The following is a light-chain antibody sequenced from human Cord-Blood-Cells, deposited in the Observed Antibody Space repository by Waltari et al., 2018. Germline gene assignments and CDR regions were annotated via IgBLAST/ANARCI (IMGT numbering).Light chain of an antibody. Sequence: EIVMTQSPATLSVSPGARATLSCRTSQSVSSNLAWYQQKPGQAPSLLIYGASTRATGIPARFSGSASRTEFTLTISSLQSEDFAVYYCQQYNNWFTFGPGTKVDIK. CDR3: QQYNNWFT. V-gene: IGKV3-15*01. CDR1: QSVSSN. CDR2: GAS. J-gene: IGKJ3*01.